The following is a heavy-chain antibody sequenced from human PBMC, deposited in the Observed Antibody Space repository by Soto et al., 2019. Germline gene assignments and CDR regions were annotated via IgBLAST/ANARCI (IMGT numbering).Heavy chain of an antibody. CDR3: AQDVMWGGEVDYY. Sequence: EMELVESGGGVVQPGGSLRLSCAASGFIFEEYAMHWVRQAPGKGLEWVSGISWNSGTTGYADPVKGLFTISRDNAKNSLYLQMNSLRVENTALYSGAQDVMWGGEVDYY. V-gene: IGHV3-9*01. CDR2: ISWNSGTT. J-gene: IGHJ6*01. D-gene: IGHD3-16*01. CDR1: GFIFEEYA.